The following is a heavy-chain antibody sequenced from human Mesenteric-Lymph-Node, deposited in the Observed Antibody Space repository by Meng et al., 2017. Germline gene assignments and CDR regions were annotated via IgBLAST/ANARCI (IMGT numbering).Heavy chain of an antibody. V-gene: IGHV4-30-4*01. J-gene: IGHJ4*02. CDR3: ARNYYFDY. CDR1: GGSIHCGDYY. Sequence: QVALPWSGPGLGNSSHTLSLTCTVSGGSIHCGDYYWSWIRQPPGKGLEWIGYIYYTGSTYYNPSLKSRVTISMDTAKNQFSLRLSSVTAADTAVYYCARNYYFDYWGQGTLVTVSS. CDR2: IYYTGST.